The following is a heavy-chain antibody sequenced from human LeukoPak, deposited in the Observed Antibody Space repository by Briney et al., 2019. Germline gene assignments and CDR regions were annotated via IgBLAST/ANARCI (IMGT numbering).Heavy chain of an antibody. CDR3: ARFMDYYGSGSYYYGMDV. CDR2: ISSSSSYI. CDR1: GFTFSSYS. V-gene: IGHV3-21*01. Sequence: GGSLRLSCAASGFTFSSYSMNWVRQAPGKGLEWVSSISSSSSYIYYADSVKGRFTISRDNAKNSLYLQMNSLRAEDTAVYYCARFMDYYGSGSYYYGMDVWGQGTTVTVSS. D-gene: IGHD3-10*01. J-gene: IGHJ6*02.